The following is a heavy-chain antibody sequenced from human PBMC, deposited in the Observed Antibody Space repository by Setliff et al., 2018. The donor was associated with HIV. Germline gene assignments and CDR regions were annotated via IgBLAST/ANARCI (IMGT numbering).Heavy chain of an antibody. V-gene: IGHV3-53*01. CDR2: IDSGDGT. D-gene: IGHD3-22*01. CDR1: GFAFDNYC. J-gene: IGHJ6*03. CDR3: AASFYYDSRHMDV. Sequence: LRLSCAASGFAFDNYCMTWVRQAPGKGLEWVSLIDSGDGTYYSDSVKGRFTTSRDNSKNTVYLQMNTLRAEDTAVYYCAASFYYDSRHMDVWGKGTTVTVSS.